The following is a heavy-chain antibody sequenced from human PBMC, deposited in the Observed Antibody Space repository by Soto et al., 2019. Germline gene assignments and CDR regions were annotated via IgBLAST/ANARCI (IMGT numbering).Heavy chain of an antibody. CDR3: ATGDRDELYFDY. J-gene: IGHJ4*02. CDR2: ISVSGGST. CDR1: GFTFSSYA. V-gene: IGHV3-23*01. Sequence: EVQLLESGGGLVQPGGSLRLSCAASGFTFSSYAMSWVRQAPGKGLEWVSAISVSGGSTYYADSVKGRFTISSDNSKNTLYLQMNSLRAEDTAVYYCATGDRDELYFDYWGQVTLVTVSS. D-gene: IGHD3-10*01.